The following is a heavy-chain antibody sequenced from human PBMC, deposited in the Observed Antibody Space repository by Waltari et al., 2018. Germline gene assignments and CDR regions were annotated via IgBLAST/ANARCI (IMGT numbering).Heavy chain of an antibody. J-gene: IGHJ4*02. CDR1: GFTFSSYG. CDR2: ITGGGGST. V-gene: IGHV3-23*01. Sequence: EVQPLEAGGGSVQPGGSLRLSCTASGFTFSSYGLSGVRLAPRKGLQWVSAITGGGGSTYAADSVKVRFSIFRDNSKNTADLQKRVLRAEDTAIYCWARSSGRLTDYVASGGRGTLVTGSS. D-gene: IGHD6-19*01. CDR3: ARSSGRLTDYVAS.